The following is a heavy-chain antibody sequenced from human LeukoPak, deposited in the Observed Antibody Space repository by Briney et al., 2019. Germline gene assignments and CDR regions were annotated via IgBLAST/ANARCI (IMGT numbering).Heavy chain of an antibody. V-gene: IGHV4-34*01. CDR2: INHSGST. Sequence: SETLSLTCAVYGGSFSGYYWSWIRQPPGKGLEWIGEINHSGSTNYNPSLKSRVTISVDTSKNQFSLKLSSVTAADTAVYYCARVGHGIADQYYFDYWGQGTLVTVSS. CDR1: GGSFSGYY. J-gene: IGHJ4*02. D-gene: IGHD6-13*01. CDR3: ARVGHGIADQYYFDY.